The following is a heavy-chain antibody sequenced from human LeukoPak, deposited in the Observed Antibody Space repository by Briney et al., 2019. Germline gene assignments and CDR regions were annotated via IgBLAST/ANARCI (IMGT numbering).Heavy chain of an antibody. V-gene: IGHV1-69*04. J-gene: IGHJ4*02. CDR1: GDTFGNYA. CDR3: ARVREYCSSTSCYNVAFDY. Sequence: SVKVSCKASGDTFGNYAINWVRQAPGQGLEWMGRIIPIFPKTNYAQKFQGRVTITADKSTSTAYMELSSLRSEDTAVYYCARVREYCSSTSCYNVAFDYWGQGTLVTVSS. CDR2: IIPIFPKT. D-gene: IGHD2-2*02.